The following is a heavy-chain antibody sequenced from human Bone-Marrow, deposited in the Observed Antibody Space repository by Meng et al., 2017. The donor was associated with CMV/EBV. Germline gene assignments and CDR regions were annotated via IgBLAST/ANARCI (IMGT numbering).Heavy chain of an antibody. J-gene: IGHJ3*02. D-gene: IGHD3-3*01. CDR2: IYYSGST. Sequence: GSLRLSCTVSGGSISSSSYYWGWIRQPPGKGLEWIGSIYYSGSTYYNPSLKSRVTISVDTSKNQFSLKLSSVTAADTAVYYCARGNDFWSDSLDAFDIWGQGTMVTV. CDR1: GGSISSSSYY. V-gene: IGHV4-39*07. CDR3: ARGNDFWSDSLDAFDI.